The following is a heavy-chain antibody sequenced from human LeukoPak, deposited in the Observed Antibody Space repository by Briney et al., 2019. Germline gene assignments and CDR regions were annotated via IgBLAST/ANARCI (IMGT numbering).Heavy chain of an antibody. V-gene: IGHV1-2*02. D-gene: IGHD3-22*01. J-gene: IGHJ4*02. Sequence: ASVKVSCKASGYTFTVYLMHWVRQAPGQGLEWMGWINPNRGGTNYAQKFQGRVTMTRDTSISTAYMELSRLRSDDTAVYYCARELNYDSSGYYFDYWGQGTLVTVSS. CDR3: ARELNYDSSGYYFDY. CDR1: GYTFTVYL. CDR2: INPNRGGT.